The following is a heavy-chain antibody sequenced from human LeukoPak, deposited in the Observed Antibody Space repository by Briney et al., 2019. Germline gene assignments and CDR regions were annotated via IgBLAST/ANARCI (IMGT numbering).Heavy chain of an antibody. J-gene: IGHJ4*02. CDR1: GGSISSYY. CDR2: IFYSGST. Sequence: KPSETLSLTCTVSGGSISSYYWSWLRQPPGKRLEWIGNIFYSGSTNYNPSLKSRVTISVDTSKSQFSLKLSSVTAADTAVYYCARIPGDVDSSGYSGGYYFDYWGQGTLVTVSS. V-gene: IGHV4-59*12. CDR3: ARIPGDVDSSGYSGGYYFDY. D-gene: IGHD3-22*01.